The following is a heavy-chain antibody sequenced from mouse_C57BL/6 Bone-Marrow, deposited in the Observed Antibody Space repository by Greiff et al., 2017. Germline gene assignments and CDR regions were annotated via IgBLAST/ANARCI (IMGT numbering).Heavy chain of an antibody. V-gene: IGHV3-6*01. J-gene: IGHJ1*03. CDR1: GYSITSGYY. D-gene: IGHD2-2*01. CDR3: ARGGHYGYWYVDV. Sequence: EVKLMESGSGLVKPSQSLSLTCSVTGYSITSGYYWNWIRQFPGNKLEWMGYISYDGSNNYNPSLKNRISITRDTSKNQFFLKLNSVTTEDTATYYCARGGHYGYWYVDVWGTGTTVTVSS. CDR2: ISYDGSN.